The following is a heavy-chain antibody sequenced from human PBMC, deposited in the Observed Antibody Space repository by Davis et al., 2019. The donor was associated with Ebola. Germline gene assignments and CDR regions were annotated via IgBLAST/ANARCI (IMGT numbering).Heavy chain of an antibody. CDR1: GFVFSSYV. Sequence: GGSLRLSCAASGFVFSSYVMSWVRQAPGKGLEWVAVISYDGSNKYYADSVKGRFTISRDNSKNTLYLQMNSLTADDSAVYYCTRDFDWHDGSWGQGTLVTVSS. V-gene: IGHV3-30*03. D-gene: IGHD3-9*01. CDR2: ISYDGSNK. J-gene: IGHJ5*02. CDR3: TRDFDWHDGS.